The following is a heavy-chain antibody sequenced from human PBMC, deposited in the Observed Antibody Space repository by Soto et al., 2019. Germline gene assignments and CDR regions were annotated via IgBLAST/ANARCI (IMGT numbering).Heavy chain of an antibody. Sequence: ASVKVSCKASGYIFTGYYINWVRQAPGQGLEWMGWINPNSGDTNYAQKFQGRVTMTTDTSITTAYMELSRLRSDDTAVYYCARPYCGGNSCHNWFDSWGQGTLVTVSS. J-gene: IGHJ5*01. D-gene: IGHD2-21*01. CDR3: ARPYCGGNSCHNWFDS. CDR1: GYIFTGYY. V-gene: IGHV1-2*02. CDR2: INPNSGDT.